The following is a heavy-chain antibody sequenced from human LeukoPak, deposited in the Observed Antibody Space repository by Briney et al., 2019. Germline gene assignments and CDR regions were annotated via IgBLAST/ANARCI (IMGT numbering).Heavy chain of an antibody. CDR3: ARASMEDIVATIDY. D-gene: IGHD5-12*01. Sequence: SVKVSCKASGGNFSSFALAWVRQAPGQGLEWMGRIIPNLGSVNYAQNFQGRLTLTADKSTGTGYMELSSLRSEDTAVYYCARASMEDIVATIDYWGQGTLVTVSS. V-gene: IGHV1-69*04. J-gene: IGHJ4*02. CDR2: IIPNLGSV. CDR1: GGNFSSFA.